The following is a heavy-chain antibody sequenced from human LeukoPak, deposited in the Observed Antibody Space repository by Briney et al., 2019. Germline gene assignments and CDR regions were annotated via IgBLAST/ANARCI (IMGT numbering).Heavy chain of an antibody. V-gene: IGHV4-39*07. D-gene: IGHD1-1*01. J-gene: IGHJ4*02. Sequence: PSETLSLTCTVSGGSINSKDRFWGWVRQPPGKGLEWIATIYYSESTYHNPSLKSRVDISLDGSKNQFSLKLTSLTAADTAFYYCARVRSPNTGNYVSPGTPKHFDLWGRGTLVTVSS. CDR2: IYYSEST. CDR3: ARVRSPNTGNYVSPGTPKHFDL. CDR1: GGSINSKDRF.